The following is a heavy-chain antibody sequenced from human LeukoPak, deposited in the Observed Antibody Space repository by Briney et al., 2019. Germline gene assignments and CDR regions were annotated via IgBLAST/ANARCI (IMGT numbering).Heavy chain of an antibody. V-gene: IGHV3-48*04. Sequence: GGSLRLSCAASGFTSGSYWMHWVRQAPGKGLEWVSYISTSGSTKYYAESVKGRFTISRDNAKNSLYLQMNSLSAEDTAVYYCAREAGDRSFSRGQGTLIIVSS. CDR2: ISTSGSTK. CDR3: AREAGDRSFS. J-gene: IGHJ4*02. CDR1: GFTSGSYW. D-gene: IGHD7-27*01.